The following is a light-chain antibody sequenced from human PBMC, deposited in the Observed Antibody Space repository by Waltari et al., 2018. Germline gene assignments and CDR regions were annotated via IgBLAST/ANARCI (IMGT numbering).Light chain of an antibody. V-gene: IGLV10-54*04. CDR2: RNN. CDR3: SAWDSSLSAHV. J-gene: IGLJ6*01. Sequence: QAGLTQPPSVSKGLRQTATLTCTGNSNNVGNQGAAWLQQHQGHPPKLLSYRNNTRPSGISERFSESRSGNTASLTITGLQPEDEADYYCSAWDSSLSAHVFGSGTKVTV. CDR1: SNNVGNQG.